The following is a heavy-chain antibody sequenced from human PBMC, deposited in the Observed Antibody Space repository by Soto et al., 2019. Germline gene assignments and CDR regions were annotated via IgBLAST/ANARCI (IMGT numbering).Heavy chain of an antibody. CDR1: GFTFSSYW. D-gene: IGHD6-19*01. V-gene: IGHV3-7*01. CDR2: IKQDGSGK. Sequence: GGSLRLSCAASGFTFSSYWMSWVRQAPGKGLEWVANIKQDGSGKYYVDSVKGRFTISRDNAKNSLYLQMNSLRAEDTAVYYCARVGQWLVRGIYYYYYMDVWGKGTTVTVSS. CDR3: ARVGQWLVRGIYYYYYMDV. J-gene: IGHJ6*03.